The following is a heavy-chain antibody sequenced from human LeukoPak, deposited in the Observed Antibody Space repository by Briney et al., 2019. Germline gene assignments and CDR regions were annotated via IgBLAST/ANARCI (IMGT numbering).Heavy chain of an antibody. CDR3: ATPYSGGYHGLDI. CDR1: GGSISSGDYY. CDR2: IYYSGST. V-gene: IGHV4-30-4*08. Sequence: SETLSLTXTVSGGSISSGDYYWSWIRQPPGKGLEWIGYIYYSGSTYYNPSLKSRVTISVDTSKNQFSLKLSSVTAADTAVYYCATPYSGGYHGLDIWGQGTMVTVSS. D-gene: IGHD1-26*01. J-gene: IGHJ3*02.